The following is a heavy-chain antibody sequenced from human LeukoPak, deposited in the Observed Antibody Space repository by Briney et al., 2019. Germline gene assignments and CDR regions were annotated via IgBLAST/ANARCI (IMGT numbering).Heavy chain of an antibody. CDR2: ISPSGNTI. Sequence: GSLRLSCAASGFTVSNYTMNWVRQAPGKGLEWISYISPSGNTIYYADSVKGRFTISKDNAKNSLYLQMNILRAEDTAVYYCASGSGAWGQGTLVTVSS. V-gene: IGHV3-48*01. CDR3: ASGSGA. CDR1: GFTVSNYT. J-gene: IGHJ5*02. D-gene: IGHD1-26*01.